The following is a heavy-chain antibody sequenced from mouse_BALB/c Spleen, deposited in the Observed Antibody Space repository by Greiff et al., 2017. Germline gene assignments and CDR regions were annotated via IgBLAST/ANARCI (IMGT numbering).Heavy chain of an antibody. CDR3: TRFYRYLWFAY. CDR1: GYTFTSYY. Sequence: VQRVESGAELVKPGASVKLSCKASGYTFTSYYMYWVKQRPGQGLEWIGEINPSNGGTNFNEKFKSKATLTVDKSSSTAYMQLSSLTSEDSAVYYCTRFYRYLWFAYWGQGTLVTVSA. V-gene: IGHV1S81*02. CDR2: INPSNGGT. D-gene: IGHD2-14*01. J-gene: IGHJ3*01.